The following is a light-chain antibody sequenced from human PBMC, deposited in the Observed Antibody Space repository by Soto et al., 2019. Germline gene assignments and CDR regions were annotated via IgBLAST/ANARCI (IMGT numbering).Light chain of an antibody. Sequence: EIVMTQSPATLSVSPGERATLSCRASQSVSSSYLAWYQQKPGQAPRLLIYGASSRATGIPDRFSGSGSGTDFTLTISRLEPEDFAVYYCQQYGSSPGTFGQGTEVDIK. J-gene: IGKJ1*01. CDR3: QQYGSSPGT. CDR1: QSVSSSY. V-gene: IGKV3-20*01. CDR2: GAS.